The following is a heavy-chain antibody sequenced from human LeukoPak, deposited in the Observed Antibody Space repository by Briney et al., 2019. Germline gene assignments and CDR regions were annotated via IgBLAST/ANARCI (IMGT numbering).Heavy chain of an antibody. D-gene: IGHD4-17*01. CDR2: ISAYNGNT. CDR3: ARELIYTVTTTGLLDY. V-gene: IGHV1-18*01. CDR1: GYTFTSYG. Sequence: ASVKVSCKASGYTFTSYGISWVRQAPGQGLEWMGLISAYNGNTNYAQKLQGRVTMTTDTSTSTAYMELRSLRSDDTAVYYCARELIYTVTTTGLLDYWGQGILVTVSS. J-gene: IGHJ4*02.